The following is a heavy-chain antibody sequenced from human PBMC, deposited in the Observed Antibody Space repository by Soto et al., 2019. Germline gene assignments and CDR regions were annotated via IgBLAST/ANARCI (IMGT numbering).Heavy chain of an antibody. CDR3: ANSSGRSGDY. CDR1: GFSLTTSGVG. J-gene: IGHJ4*02. D-gene: IGHD3-10*01. CDR2: LYWDDDK. Sequence: QITLKESGPTLVKPTQTLTLTCTFSGFSLTTSGVGVGWIRQPPGKALELLALLYWDDDKRYSPSLKSRLTITMDTSHNQVVLTMPNMDPVDTGTYLCANSSGRSGDYWGQGTLVTVSS. V-gene: IGHV2-5*02.